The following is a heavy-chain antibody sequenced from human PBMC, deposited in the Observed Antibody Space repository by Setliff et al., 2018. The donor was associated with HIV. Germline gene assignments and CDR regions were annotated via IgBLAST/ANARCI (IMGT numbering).Heavy chain of an antibody. V-gene: IGHV1-18*01. D-gene: IGHD1-26*01. Sequence: ASVKVSCKASGYTFTSYGIIWVRQAPGQGLEWMGWISAYNGNTNYAQKLQGRVTMTTDTSTSTAYMELRSLSSDDTAVYYCARVLWELPQGDYWGQGTLVTVSS. CDR1: GYTFTSYG. CDR2: ISAYNGNT. CDR3: ARVLWELPQGDY. J-gene: IGHJ4*02.